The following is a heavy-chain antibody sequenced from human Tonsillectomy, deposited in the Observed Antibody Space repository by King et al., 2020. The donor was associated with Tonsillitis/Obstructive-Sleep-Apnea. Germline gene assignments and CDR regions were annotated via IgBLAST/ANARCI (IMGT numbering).Heavy chain of an antibody. CDR3: ARPHTIFNLGDWFDP. D-gene: IGHD3-3*01. CDR2: IIPIFGTA. CDR1: GGTFSSYA. J-gene: IGHJ5*02. Sequence: VQLVESGAEVKKPGSSVKVSCKASGGTFSSYAISWVRQASGQGLEWMGGIIPIFGTANYAQKFQGRVTITADESTSTAYMELSSLRSEDTAVYYCARPHTIFNLGDWFDPWGQGTLVTVSS. V-gene: IGHV1-69*01.